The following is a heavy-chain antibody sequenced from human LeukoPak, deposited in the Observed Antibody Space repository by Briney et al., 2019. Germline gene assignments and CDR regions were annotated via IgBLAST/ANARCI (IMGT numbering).Heavy chain of an antibody. CDR3: ARGTTRLYYYDSSAYYSDFDY. Sequence: GSSVKVSCKASGYTFTSYGISWVRQAPGQGLEWMGWISAYNGNTNYAQKLQGRVTMTTDTSTSTAYMELRSLRSDDTAVYYCARGTTRLYYYDSSAYYSDFDYWGQGTLVTVSS. V-gene: IGHV1-18*01. CDR1: GYTFTSYG. J-gene: IGHJ4*02. CDR2: ISAYNGNT. D-gene: IGHD3-22*01.